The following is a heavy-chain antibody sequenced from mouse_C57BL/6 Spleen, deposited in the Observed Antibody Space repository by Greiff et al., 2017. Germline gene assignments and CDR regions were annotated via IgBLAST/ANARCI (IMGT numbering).Heavy chain of an antibody. J-gene: IGHJ3*01. CDR2: IDPETGGT. V-gene: IGHV1-15*01. Sequence: VQLQQSGAELVKPGASVTLSCKASGYTFTDYEMHWVKQTPVHGLEWIGAIDPETGGTAYNQKFKGKAILTVDKSSSTAYMELRSLTSEDSAVYYCTPRSFAYWGQGTLVTVSA. CDR1: GYTFTDYE. CDR3: TPRSFAY.